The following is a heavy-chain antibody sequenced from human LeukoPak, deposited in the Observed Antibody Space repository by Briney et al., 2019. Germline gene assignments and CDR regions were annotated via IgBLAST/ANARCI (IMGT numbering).Heavy chain of an antibody. D-gene: IGHD3-3*01. CDR3: ARGLRFLEWSRRGDLQN. Sequence: GGSLRLSCAGSGFTFDDFAMHWVRQSPGKGLEWVSGISWNSDGIGYADSVKGQFTISRDNAKNSLYLQMSSLRAEDTALYYCARGLRFLEWSRRGDLQNWGQGTLVTVSS. CDR2: ISWNSDGI. CDR1: GFTFDDFA. J-gene: IGHJ4*02. V-gene: IGHV3-9*01.